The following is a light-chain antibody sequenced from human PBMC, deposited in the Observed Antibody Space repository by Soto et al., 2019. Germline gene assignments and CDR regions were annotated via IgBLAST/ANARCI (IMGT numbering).Light chain of an antibody. J-gene: IGKJ2*01. CDR2: AAS. CDR1: RDISSS. Sequence: DVQMTQSPSSLSASVGDRVTITCRASRDISSSLAWYQQKPGKVPKLLIYAASTLHAGVQSRFSGSGSGTFFTLTIKSLKPEDVATYSYQKYNSAPNTCGRGTRLEIK. V-gene: IGKV1-27*01. CDR3: QKYNSAPNT.